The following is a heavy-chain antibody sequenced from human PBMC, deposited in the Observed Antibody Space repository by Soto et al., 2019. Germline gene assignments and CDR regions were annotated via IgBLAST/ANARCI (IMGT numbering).Heavy chain of an antibody. D-gene: IGHD4-17*01. CDR3: AKGRGDYAWYFDL. V-gene: IGHV3-30*18. CDR2: ISYDGSNK. CDR1: GFTFSSYG. J-gene: IGHJ2*01. Sequence: QVQLVESGGGVVQPGRSLRLSCAASGFTFSSYGMHWVRQAPGKGLEWVAVISYDGSNKYYADSVKGRFTISRDNSKNTLYLPMNSLRAEDTAVYYCAKGRGDYAWYFDLWGRGTLVTVSS.